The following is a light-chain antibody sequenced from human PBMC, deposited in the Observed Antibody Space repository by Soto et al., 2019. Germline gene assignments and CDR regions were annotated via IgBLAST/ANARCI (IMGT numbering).Light chain of an antibody. V-gene: IGKV4-1*01. J-gene: IGKJ4*01. CDR3: QQYHSPPVT. CDR1: QTVFRSSDNKNY. Sequence: DIVMTQSPDSLAVSLGARATINCKSSQTVFRSSDNKNYLAWYQQKPGQPPKLLIYLASTRESGVPDRFSGSGSGTDFTLTISSLQAEDGATYYCQQYHSPPVTFGGGTKVEIK. CDR2: LAS.